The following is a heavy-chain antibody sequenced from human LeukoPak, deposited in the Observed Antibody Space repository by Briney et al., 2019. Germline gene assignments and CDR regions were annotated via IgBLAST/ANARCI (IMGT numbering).Heavy chain of an antibody. CDR1: GGTFSSYA. J-gene: IGHJ4*02. CDR2: IIPIFGTA. CDR3: ARAPRHYYGSGSYYSY. V-gene: IGHV1-69*13. D-gene: IGHD3-10*01. Sequence: ASVKVSCKASGGTFSSYAISWVRQAPGQGLEWMGGIIPIFGTANYAQKFQGRVTITADESTSTAYMELSSLRSEDTAVYYCARAPRHYYGSGSYYSYWGQGTLVTVSS.